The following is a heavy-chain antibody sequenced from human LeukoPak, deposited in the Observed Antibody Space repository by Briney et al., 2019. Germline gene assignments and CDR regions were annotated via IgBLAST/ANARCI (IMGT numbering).Heavy chain of an antibody. CDR3: ARDFYYGSGRFDY. CDR2: ISSGGSTI. CDR1: GFTFSNYE. D-gene: IGHD3-10*01. V-gene: IGHV3-48*03. J-gene: IGHJ4*02. Sequence: GGSLRLSCAASGFTFSNYEMNWVRQAPGKGLEWGSYISSGGSTIYYADSVKGRLTISRDNAKKSLYLQMNSLRAEDTAIYYCARDFYYGSGRFDYWGQGTLVTVSS.